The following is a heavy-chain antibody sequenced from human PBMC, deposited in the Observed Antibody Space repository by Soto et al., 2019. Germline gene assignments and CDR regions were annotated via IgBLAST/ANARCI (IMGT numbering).Heavy chain of an antibody. CDR2: MYNTGST. CDR3: ARDLWGYCGTDCYPLDV. CDR1: GGSISGYY. J-gene: IGHJ6*02. D-gene: IGHD2-21*02. Sequence: SETLSLTCTVSGGSISGYYWSWVRQPPGKGLEWIGYMYNTGSTVYNPSFKSRVTISVDTSKNQFSLKLNSVTAADTAVYYCARDLWGYCGTDCYPLDVWGQGTTVTSP. V-gene: IGHV4-59*01.